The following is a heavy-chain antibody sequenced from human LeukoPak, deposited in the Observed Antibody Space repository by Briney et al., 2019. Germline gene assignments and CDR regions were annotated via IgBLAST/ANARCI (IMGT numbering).Heavy chain of an antibody. J-gene: IGHJ5*02. Sequence: SETLSLTCTVSGGSISSGSYYWGWIRQPPGKGLEWIGSIYSTGSTYYNPSLKSRVTISVDTSKNQFSLKLSSVTAADTAIYYCARRGAAFCGGDCFDPWGQGTLVTVSS. V-gene: IGHV4-39*01. CDR2: IYSTGST. D-gene: IGHD2-21*01. CDR1: GGSISSGSYY. CDR3: ARRGAAFCGGDCFDP.